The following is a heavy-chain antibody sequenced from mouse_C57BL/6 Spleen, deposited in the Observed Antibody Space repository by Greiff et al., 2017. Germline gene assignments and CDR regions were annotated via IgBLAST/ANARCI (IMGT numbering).Heavy chain of an antibody. Sequence: VHLVESGPGLVAPSQSLSITCTVSGFSLTSYAISWVRQPPGKGLEWLGVIWTGGGTNYNSALKSRLSISKDNSKSQVFLKMNSLQTDDTARYYCARNLYSNYSFYAMDYWGKGTSVTVSS. D-gene: IGHD2-5*01. V-gene: IGHV2-9-1*01. CDR3: ARNLYSNYSFYAMDY. CDR2: IWTGGGT. CDR1: GFSLTSYA. J-gene: IGHJ4*01.